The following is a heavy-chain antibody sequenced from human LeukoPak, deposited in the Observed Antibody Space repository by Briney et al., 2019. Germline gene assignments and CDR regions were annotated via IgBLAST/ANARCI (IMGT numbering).Heavy chain of an antibody. Sequence: RASVTASCTASGYTFTSYGISWVRQAPGQGLEWMGWISAYNGNTNYAQKLQGRVTMTTDTSTSTAYMELRSLRSDDTAVYYCARDERSGSYLLSFDYWGLGTLVTVSS. CDR2: ISAYNGNT. D-gene: IGHD1-26*01. CDR3: ARDERSGSYLLSFDY. CDR1: GYTFTSYG. J-gene: IGHJ4*02. V-gene: IGHV1-18*01.